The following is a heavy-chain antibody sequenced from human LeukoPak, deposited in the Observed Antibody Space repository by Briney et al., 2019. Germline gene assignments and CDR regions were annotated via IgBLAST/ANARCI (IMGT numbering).Heavy chain of an antibody. Sequence: PSETLSLTCTVSGGSFSSSSYYWGWIRQPPGTGLEWVGSINYRGSNYHNSSLKSRVTMSVDTSKNQFSLKLSSVTAADTAVYYCARSILRYYFDSSGYYPYYFDYWGQGMLVTVSS. J-gene: IGHJ4*02. D-gene: IGHD3-22*01. CDR2: INYRGSN. V-gene: IGHV4-39*07. CDR1: GGSFSSSSYY. CDR3: ARSILRYYFDSSGYYPYYFDY.